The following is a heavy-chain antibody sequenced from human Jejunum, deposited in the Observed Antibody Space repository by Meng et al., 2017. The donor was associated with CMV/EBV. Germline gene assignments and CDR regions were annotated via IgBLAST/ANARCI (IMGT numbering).Heavy chain of an antibody. J-gene: IGHJ4*02. V-gene: IGHV3-15*01. D-gene: IGHD3-16*01. CDR1: GFSVRNAW. CDR3: AADRYALAYFDY. Sequence: ASGFSVRNAWMSWVRQAPGKGLEWVGRSKGKTDGGTTEYAAPVKDRFTISRDDSFNTLYLQMNTLNTEDTAVYFCAADRYALAYFDYWGQGALV. CDR2: SKGKTDGGTT.